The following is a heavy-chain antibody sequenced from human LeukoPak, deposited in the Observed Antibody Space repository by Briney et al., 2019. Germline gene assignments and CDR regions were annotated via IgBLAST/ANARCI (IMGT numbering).Heavy chain of an antibody. D-gene: IGHD5-18*01. CDR1: GYTLTELS. CDR2: FDPEDGET. Sequence: ASVKVSCKVSGYTLTELSMHWVRQAPGKGLEWMGGFDPEDGETIYAQKFQGRVTMTEDTSTDTAYMELSSLRSDDTAVYYCARHSYGFTPFDYWGQGTLVTVSS. CDR3: ARHSYGFTPFDY. V-gene: IGHV1-24*01. J-gene: IGHJ4*02.